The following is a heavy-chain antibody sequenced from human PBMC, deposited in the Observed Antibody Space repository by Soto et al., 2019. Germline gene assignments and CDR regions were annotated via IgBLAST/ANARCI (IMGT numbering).Heavy chain of an antibody. J-gene: IGHJ5*02. Sequence: PGESLKISRKAPGHLFNNHWIGWVRQTPGKGLEWMGLIFTRDSETKTSPSFQGHVSFSVDNSINTVYLQWTSLKTTDTGIYFCARGYFDSGHGYDLWGQGTLVTVSS. CDR3: ARGYFDSGHGYDL. D-gene: IGHD3-10*01. CDR1: GHLFNNHW. V-gene: IGHV5-51*01. CDR2: IFTRDSET.